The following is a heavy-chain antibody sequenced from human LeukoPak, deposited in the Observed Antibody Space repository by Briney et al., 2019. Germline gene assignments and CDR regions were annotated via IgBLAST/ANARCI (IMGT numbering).Heavy chain of an antibody. D-gene: IGHD5-24*01. CDR3: ARGRIRAVATINY. Sequence: SETLSLTCTVSGGSISSSSYYWGWIRQPPGKGLEWIGSIYYSGSTYYNPSLKSRVTISVDTSKNQFSLKLSSVTAADTAVYYCARGRIRAVATINYWGQGTLVTVSS. CDR1: GGSISSSSYY. CDR2: IYYSGST. V-gene: IGHV4-39*07. J-gene: IGHJ4*02.